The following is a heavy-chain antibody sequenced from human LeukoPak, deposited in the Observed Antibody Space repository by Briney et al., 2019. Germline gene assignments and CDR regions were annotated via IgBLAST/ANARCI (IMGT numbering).Heavy chain of an antibody. D-gene: IGHD2-15*01. J-gene: IGHJ4*02. CDR2: ISGDGGST. CDR3: AKVRYCSGGSCDTIDY. V-gene: IGHV3-43*02. Sequence: PGGSLRLSCAASGFTFDDYAMHWVRQAPGKGLEWVSLISGDGGSTYYADSVKGRFTISRDNSKNSLYLQMNSLRTEDTALYYCAKVRYCSGGSCDTIDYWGQGTLVTVSS. CDR1: GFTFDDYA.